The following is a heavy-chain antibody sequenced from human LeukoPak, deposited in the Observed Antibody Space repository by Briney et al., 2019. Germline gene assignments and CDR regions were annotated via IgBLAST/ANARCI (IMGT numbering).Heavy chain of an antibody. CDR2: MNPNSGNT. D-gene: IGHD5-24*01. CDR1: GYTFTSYD. Sequence: ASVKVSCKASGYTFTSYDINWVRQATGQGLEWMGWMNPNSGNTGYAQKFQGRVTITRNTSISTAYMELSSLRSEDTAVYYCARGGDGYNMGYYYYMDVWGKGTTVTVSS. CDR3: ARGGDGYNMGYYYYMDV. J-gene: IGHJ6*03. V-gene: IGHV1-8*03.